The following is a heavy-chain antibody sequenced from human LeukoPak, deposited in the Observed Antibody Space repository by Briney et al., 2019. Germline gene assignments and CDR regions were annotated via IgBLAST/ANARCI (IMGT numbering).Heavy chain of an antibody. CDR2: INPNSGGT. V-gene: IGHV1-2*02. CDR3: ARERVLGDNWFDP. J-gene: IGHJ5*02. CDR1: GYTFTGYY. D-gene: IGHD3-16*01. Sequence: ASVKVSCKASGYTFTGYYMHWVRQAPGQGLEWMGWINPNSGGTNYAQKFQGRVTMTRDTSISTAYMELSRLRSDDTAVYYCARERVLGDNWFDPWGQGTLVTVSS.